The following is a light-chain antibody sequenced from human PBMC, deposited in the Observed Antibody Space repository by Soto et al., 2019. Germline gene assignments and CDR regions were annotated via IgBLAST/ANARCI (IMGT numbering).Light chain of an antibody. CDR1: QSVSSSY. J-gene: IGKJ1*01. V-gene: IGKV3-20*01. CDR2: DAS. Sequence: EIVLTQSPGTLSLSPGERATLSCRASQSVSSSYLAWYQQKPGQAPRLLIYDASTRATGIPDRISGSGSGTDFTLTISRLEPEDFAVYYCQPYGSSPWTFGQGTRVEIK. CDR3: QPYGSSPWT.